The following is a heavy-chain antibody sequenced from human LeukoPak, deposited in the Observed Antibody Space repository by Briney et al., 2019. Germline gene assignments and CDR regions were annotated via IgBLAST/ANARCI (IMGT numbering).Heavy chain of an antibody. CDR2: ISYDGSNK. CDR3: ARGDHYYYYMDV. D-gene: IGHD5-24*01. J-gene: IGHJ6*03. V-gene: IGHV3-30-3*01. CDR1: GFTFSSYA. Sequence: GRSLRLSCAASGFTFSSYAMHWVRQAPGKGLEWVAVISYDGSNKYYADSVKGRFTISRDNSKNTLYLQMNSLRAEDTAVYYCARGDHYYYYMDVWGKGTTVTVSS.